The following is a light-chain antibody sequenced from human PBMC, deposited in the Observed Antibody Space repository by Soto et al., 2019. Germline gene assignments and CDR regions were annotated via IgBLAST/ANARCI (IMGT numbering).Light chain of an antibody. J-gene: IGKJ1*01. V-gene: IGKV3-20*01. CDR1: QSVSSSY. CDR2: GAS. CDR3: QQYGSSTET. Sequence: PGERATLSCRASQSVSSSYLAWYQQKPGQAPRLLIYGASSRATGIPDRFSGSGSGTDFTLTISRLEPEDFAVYYCQQYGSSTETFGQGTKVDIK.